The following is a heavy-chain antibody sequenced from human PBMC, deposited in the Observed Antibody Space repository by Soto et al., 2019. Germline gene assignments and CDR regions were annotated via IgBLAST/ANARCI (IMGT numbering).Heavy chain of an antibody. CDR2: IIPIFGTA. CDR3: ARSGYSYSPNFD. V-gene: IGHV1-69*19. Sequence: QAQLVQSGAEVKKPGSSVKVSCKASRDNFSTSGFSWVRQAPGQGLEWMGGIIPIFGTANYAQNSQGRVTTTAAEWTVTVYMDLSSLRSEDTPVYYCARSGYSYSPNFDLGEGTLVTVSS. J-gene: IGHJ4*02. CDR1: RDNFSTSG. D-gene: IGHD5-18*01.